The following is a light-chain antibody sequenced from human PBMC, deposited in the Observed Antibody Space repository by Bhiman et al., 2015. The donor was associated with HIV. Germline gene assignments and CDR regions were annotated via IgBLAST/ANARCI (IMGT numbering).Light chain of an antibody. CDR3: QSADSTGSHVV. J-gene: IGLJ2*01. Sequence: SYELTQPPSVSVSPGQTARITCSGDALPKQYAYWYQQKPGQAPVLLIYKDSERPSGIPERFSGSTSGTTVTLTISGVQAEDEADYYCQSADSTGSHVVFGGGTNLTVL. V-gene: IGLV3-25*03. CDR1: ALPKQY. CDR2: KDS.